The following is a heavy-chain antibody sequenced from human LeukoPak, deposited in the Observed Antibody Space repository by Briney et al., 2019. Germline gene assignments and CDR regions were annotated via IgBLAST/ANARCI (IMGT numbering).Heavy chain of an antibody. CDR1: GGTFSSYA. J-gene: IGHJ4*02. CDR3: ARDGNLQFDY. V-gene: IGHV1-69*05. Sequence: GASVKVSCKASGGTFSSYAISWVRQAPGQGLEWMGGIIPIFGTANYAQKFQGRVTMTRDTSISTAYMELSRLRSDDTAVYYCARDGNLQFDYWGQGTLVTVSS. CDR2: IIPIFGTA. D-gene: IGHD5-24*01.